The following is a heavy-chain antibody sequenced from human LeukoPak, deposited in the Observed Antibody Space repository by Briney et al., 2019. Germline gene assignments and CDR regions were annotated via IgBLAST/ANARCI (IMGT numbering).Heavy chain of an antibody. D-gene: IGHD6-25*01. J-gene: IGHJ4*02. CDR2: IIPLFGTP. Sequence: GASVKVSCTASVGAFSSYALSCVRQAPGQRLEWMGGIIPLFGTPNYAQKFKGRVSMTQDTSANIVYMELKSLTSDDTAVYYCVRSGRGTYFYFDWWGKGTRVTVSS. V-gene: IGHV1-69*06. CDR1: VGAFSSYA. CDR3: VRSGRGTYFYFDW.